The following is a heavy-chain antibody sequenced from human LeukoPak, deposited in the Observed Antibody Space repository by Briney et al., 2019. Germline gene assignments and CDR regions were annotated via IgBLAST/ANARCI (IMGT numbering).Heavy chain of an antibody. J-gene: IGHJ4*02. D-gene: IGHD3-10*01. Sequence: ASVKVSCKASGYTFTSYYIQWVRQAPGQGLEWMGIVNPSGGSASYAQKFQGRFTMSRDTSTSTVYMELSSLRSEDTAVYYCARGKVVTMVRGVIITYFDYWGQGTLVTVSS. CDR2: VNPSGGSA. V-gene: IGHV1-46*01. CDR3: ARGKVVTMVRGVIITYFDY. CDR1: GYTFTSYY.